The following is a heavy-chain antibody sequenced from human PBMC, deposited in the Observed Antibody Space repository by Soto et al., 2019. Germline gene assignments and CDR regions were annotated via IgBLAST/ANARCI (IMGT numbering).Heavy chain of an antibody. CDR2: ISANDVGT. D-gene: IGHD1-20*01. V-gene: IGHV3-23*01. J-gene: IGHJ4*02. Sequence: LRLSCDASGFTLRNYAMTWIRQAPGKGLEWVSLISANDVGTYYAESVKTRFTISTDQSRNTVYLQMDSLRADDTAIYYCAKAKNDYNWDNRPPFDYWGQGTLVTVSS. CDR3: AKAKNDYNWDNRPPFDY. CDR1: GFTLRNYA.